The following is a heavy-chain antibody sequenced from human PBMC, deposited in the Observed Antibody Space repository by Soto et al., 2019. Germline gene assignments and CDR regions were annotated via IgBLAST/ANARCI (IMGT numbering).Heavy chain of an antibody. CDR2: IYHSGST. CDR3: ARGQVVAAQH. V-gene: IGHV4-30-2*01. J-gene: IGHJ4*02. Sequence: QLQLQESGSGLVKPSQTLSLTCAVSGGPISSGGYSWSWIRQPPGKGLEWIGYIYHSGSTYYNPSLKRRVTIPVDRPKNQFSLKLSSVTAADTAVYYCARGQVVAAQHWGQGTLVTVSS. D-gene: IGHD2-15*01. CDR1: GGPISSGGYS.